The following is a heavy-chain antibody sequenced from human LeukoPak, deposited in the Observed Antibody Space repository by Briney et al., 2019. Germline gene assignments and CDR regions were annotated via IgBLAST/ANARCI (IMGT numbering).Heavy chain of an antibody. D-gene: IGHD3-10*01. CDR3: ARPQLYGSGSYPYYYYGMDV. V-gene: IGHV1-69*13. Sequence: ASVKVSCKASGGTFSSYAISWVRQAPGQGLERMGGIIPIFGTANYAQKFQGRVTITADESTSTAYMELSSLRSEDTAVYYCARPQLYGSGSYPYYYYGMDVWGKGTTVTVSS. J-gene: IGHJ6*04. CDR1: GGTFSSYA. CDR2: IIPIFGTA.